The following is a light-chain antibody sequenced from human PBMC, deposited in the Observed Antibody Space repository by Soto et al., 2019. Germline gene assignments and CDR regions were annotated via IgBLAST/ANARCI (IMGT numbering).Light chain of an antibody. Sequence: DVQMTQSPSSLSASVGDRVTITCRASQGMSSFLAWYQQIPGKVPKLLIYSASTLQSGVPSRFSGSGSGTDFTLTISSLQPEDVAIYYCQKYNSGPLTFGGGTKVDIK. CDR1: QGMSSF. V-gene: IGKV1-27*01. J-gene: IGKJ4*01. CDR3: QKYNSGPLT. CDR2: SAS.